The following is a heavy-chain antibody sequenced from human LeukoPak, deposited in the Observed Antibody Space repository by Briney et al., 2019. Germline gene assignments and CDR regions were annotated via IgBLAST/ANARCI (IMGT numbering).Heavy chain of an antibody. V-gene: IGHV4-61*08. J-gene: IGHJ4*02. CDR1: GGSISSGGYY. CDR3: ASSYYYDSSGYSSPPDY. CDR2: IYYSGST. Sequence: SQTLSLTCTVSGGSISSGGYYWSWIRQPPGKGLEWIGYIYYSGSTNYNPSLKSRVTISVDTSKNQFSLKLSSVTAADTAVYYCASSYYYDSSGYSSPPDYWGQGTLVTVSS. D-gene: IGHD3-22*01.